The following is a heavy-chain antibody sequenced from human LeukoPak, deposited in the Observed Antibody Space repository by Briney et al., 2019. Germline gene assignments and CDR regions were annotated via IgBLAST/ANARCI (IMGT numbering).Heavy chain of an antibody. CDR1: GFTFSSYE. Sequence: GGSLRLSCAASGFTFSSYEMNWVRQAPGKGLEWVSYISDSSTTIYYADSVKGRFTISRDNAKNSLYLQMNSLRAEDTAVYYCARDRGGAYDFWSGYYTGYFDYWGQGTLVPVSS. V-gene: IGHV3-48*01. D-gene: IGHD3-3*01. CDR2: ISDSSTTI. CDR3: ARDRGGAYDFWSGYYTGYFDY. J-gene: IGHJ4*02.